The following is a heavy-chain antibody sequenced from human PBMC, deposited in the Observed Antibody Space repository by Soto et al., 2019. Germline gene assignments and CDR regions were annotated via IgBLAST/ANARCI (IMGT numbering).Heavy chain of an antibody. CDR3: AMLGGWSGGSSGMDV. Sequence: EVQLVESGGGLVQPGGFLRLSCAASGLIFSDYHMDWVRQAPGKGLEWVGRIRRKANSYTTEYAASVKGRFTISRDDSKTSLYLQMNSLKSEDTAVYYCAMLGGWSGGSSGMDVWGQGTTVTVSS. J-gene: IGHJ6*02. V-gene: IGHV3-72*01. D-gene: IGHD6-19*01. CDR1: GLIFSDYH. CDR2: IRRKANSYTT.